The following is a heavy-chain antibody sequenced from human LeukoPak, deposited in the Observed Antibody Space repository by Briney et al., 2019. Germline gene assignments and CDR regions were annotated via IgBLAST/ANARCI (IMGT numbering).Heavy chain of an antibody. CDR1: GGSISSYY. J-gene: IGHJ5*02. CDR3: ARDVGGSGNRFDP. V-gene: IGHV4-4*09. Sequence: PSETLSLTCTVSGGSISSYYWSWIRQPPGKGLEWIGYIYTSGSTNYNPSLKSRVTISVDTSKNQFSLKLSSVTAADTAVYHCARDVGGSGNRFDPWGQGTLVTVSS. CDR2: IYTSGST. D-gene: IGHD3-10*01.